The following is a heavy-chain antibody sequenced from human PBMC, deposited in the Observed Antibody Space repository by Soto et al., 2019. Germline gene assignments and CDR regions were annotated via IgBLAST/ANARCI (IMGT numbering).Heavy chain of an antibody. V-gene: IGHV3-48*02. CDR1: GFTFSSYS. Sequence: GGSLRLSCAASGFTFSSYSMNWVRQAPGKGLEWVSYISSSSSTIYYADSVKGRFTISRDNAKNSLYLQMNSLRDEDTAVYYCARDKLITIFGVAPRDAFDIWGQGTMVTVSS. CDR3: ARDKLITIFGVAPRDAFDI. D-gene: IGHD3-3*01. CDR2: ISSSSSTI. J-gene: IGHJ3*02.